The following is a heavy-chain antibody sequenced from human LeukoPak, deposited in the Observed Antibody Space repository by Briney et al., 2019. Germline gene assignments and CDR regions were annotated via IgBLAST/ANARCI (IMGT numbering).Heavy chain of an antibody. CDR3: AKDMGFNWNYYYFDY. J-gene: IGHJ4*02. CDR2: ISWNSGSI. D-gene: IGHD1-7*01. V-gene: IGHV3-9*01. Sequence: GGSLRLSCAASGFTFDDYAMHWVRQAPGKGLEGVSGISWNSGSIGYADSVKGRFTISRDNAKNSLYLQMNSLRAEDTALYYCAKDMGFNWNYYYFDYWGQGTLVTVSS. CDR1: GFTFDDYA.